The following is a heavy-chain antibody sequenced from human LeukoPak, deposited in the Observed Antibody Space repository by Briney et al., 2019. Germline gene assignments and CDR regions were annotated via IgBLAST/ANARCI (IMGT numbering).Heavy chain of an antibody. Sequence: GGSLRLFCAASGFTFSSYWMSWVRQAPGKGLEWVANIKQDGSEKYYVDSVKGRFTISRDNAKNSLYLQMNSLRAEDTAVYYCARDQSYDILTGYSDLYYYYGMDVWGQGTTVTVSS. J-gene: IGHJ6*02. V-gene: IGHV3-7*01. CDR3: ARDQSYDILTGYSDLYYYYGMDV. CDR1: GFTFSSYW. CDR2: IKQDGSEK. D-gene: IGHD3-9*01.